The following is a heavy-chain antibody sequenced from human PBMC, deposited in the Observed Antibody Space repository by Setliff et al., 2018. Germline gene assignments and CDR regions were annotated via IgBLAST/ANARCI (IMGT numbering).Heavy chain of an antibody. J-gene: IGHJ6*03. CDR1: GFTFSSYW. V-gene: IGHV3-7*02. Sequence: GGSLRLSCAASGFTFSSYWMTWVRQAPGKGPERVANINEDGSEKYYADSVKGRFTISRDNAKNSLYLQMNSLRAEDTAVYYCARVPYYYYYYMDVWGKGTTVTVSS. CDR3: ARVPYYYYYYMDV. CDR2: INEDGSEK.